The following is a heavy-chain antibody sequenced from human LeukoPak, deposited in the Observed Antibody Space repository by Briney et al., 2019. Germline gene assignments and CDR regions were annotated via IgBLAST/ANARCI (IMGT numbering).Heavy chain of an antibody. Sequence: SETLSLTCAVYGGSFSGYYWSWIRQPPGKGLEWIGEINHSGSTNYNPSLKSRVTISVDTSKNQFSLKLSPVTAADTAVYYCARRKYPDRLSPPGIAVAGTGGFDYWGQGTLVTVSS. CDR1: GGSFSGYY. V-gene: IGHV4-34*01. D-gene: IGHD6-19*01. CDR2: INHSGST. J-gene: IGHJ4*02. CDR3: ARRKYPDRLSPPGIAVAGTGGFDY.